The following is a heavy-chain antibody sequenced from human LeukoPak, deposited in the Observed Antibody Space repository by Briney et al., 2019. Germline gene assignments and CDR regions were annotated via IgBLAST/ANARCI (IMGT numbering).Heavy chain of an antibody. CDR2: ISYDGSNK. CDR1: GFTFSSYG. V-gene: IGHV3-30*03. D-gene: IGHD2-2*01. J-gene: IGHJ6*03. Sequence: GGSLRLSCAASGFTFSSYGMHWVRQAPGKGLEWVAVISYDGSNKYYADSVKGRFTISRDNSKNTLYLQMNSLRAEDTAVYYCAGQYQLPMTLRYYYYMDVWGKGTTVTISS. CDR3: AGQYQLPMTLRYYYYMDV.